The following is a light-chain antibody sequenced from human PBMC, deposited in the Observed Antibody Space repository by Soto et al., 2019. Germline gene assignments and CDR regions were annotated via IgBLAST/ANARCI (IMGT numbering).Light chain of an antibody. CDR2: EAS. CDR1: QSVGSS. Sequence: EIVLTQSPATLSLSPGERATLSCRASQSVGSSLAWYQQKPGQAPRLLIYEASKRATGLPARFSGSGSGTDFTLTISTLEPEDFAVYYCQQRNIWPRTFGQGTKVDIK. CDR3: QQRNIWPRT. J-gene: IGKJ1*01. V-gene: IGKV3-11*01.